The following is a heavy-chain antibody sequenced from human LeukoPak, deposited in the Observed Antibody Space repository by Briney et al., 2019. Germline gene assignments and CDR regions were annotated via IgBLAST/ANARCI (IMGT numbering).Heavy chain of an antibody. Sequence: SETLSLTCAVYGGSFSGYYWSWIRQPPGKGLEWIGYIYYSGSTNYNPSLKSRVTISVDTSKNQFSLKLSSVTAADTAVYYCARDSGNTGIAAAGTRWFDPWGQGTLVTVSS. CDR3: ARDSGNTGIAAAGTRWFDP. V-gene: IGHV4-59*01. D-gene: IGHD6-13*01. CDR1: GGSFSGYY. CDR2: IYYSGST. J-gene: IGHJ5*02.